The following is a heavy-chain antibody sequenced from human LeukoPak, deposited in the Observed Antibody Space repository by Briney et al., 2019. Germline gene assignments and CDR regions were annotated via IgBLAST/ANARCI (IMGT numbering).Heavy chain of an antibody. J-gene: IGHJ4*02. V-gene: IGHV3-23*01. CDR1: GFTDSAYA. D-gene: IGHD3-16*01. CDR2: IYDDNT. Sequence: PGGSLRLSCAASGFTDSAYAMAWVRQAPGKGLEWVSTIYDDNTYYADSVKGRFAISTDNSKNTLYLQMNSLRVEDTAVYYCGVGGGSRGFDYWGQGTLVTVSS. CDR3: GVGGGSRGFDY.